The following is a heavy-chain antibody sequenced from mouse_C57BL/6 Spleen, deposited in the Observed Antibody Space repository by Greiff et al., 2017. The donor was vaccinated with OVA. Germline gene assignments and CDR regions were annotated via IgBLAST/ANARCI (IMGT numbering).Heavy chain of an antibody. CDR3: ARLGFAY. V-gene: IGHV1-72*01. Sequence: QVQLKQPGAELVKPGASVKLSCTASGYTFTSYWMHWVKQRPGRGLEWIGRIDPHSGGTQYNEKFKSKATLTVDKPSSTAYMQLSSLTSEDSAVYYCARLGFAYWGQGTLVTVSA. CDR2: IDPHSGGT. J-gene: IGHJ3*01. CDR1: GYTFTSYW.